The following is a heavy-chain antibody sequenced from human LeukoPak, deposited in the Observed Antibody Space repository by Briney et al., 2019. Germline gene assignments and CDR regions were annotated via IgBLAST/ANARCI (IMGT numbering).Heavy chain of an antibody. CDR2: VPHRGAT. Sequence: SETLSLTCSVSGASINGFFWNWVRQTPEKGLEWIGYVPHRGATTNNPTLKSRVSITIDTSKSQISLTMTSVTAADSALYYCARDRRGSFYTFDRWGPGTTVSVS. D-gene: IGHD1-26*01. V-gene: IGHV4-59*01. CDR1: GASINGFF. J-gene: IGHJ6*02. CDR3: ARDRRGSFYTFDR.